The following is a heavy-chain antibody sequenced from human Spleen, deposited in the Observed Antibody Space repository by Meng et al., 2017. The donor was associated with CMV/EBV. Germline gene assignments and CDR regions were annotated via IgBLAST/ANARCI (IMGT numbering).Heavy chain of an antibody. CDR1: SFSGYY. Sequence: SFSGYYWSWSRQPPGKGLEWIGEINHSGSTNYNPSLKSRVTISVDTSKNQFSLKLSSVTAADTAVYYCARKGFEGDFWSGYYNNWFDPWGQGTLVTVSS. D-gene: IGHD3-3*01. CDR3: ARKGFEGDFWSGYYNNWFDP. J-gene: IGHJ5*02. CDR2: INHSGST. V-gene: IGHV4-34*01.